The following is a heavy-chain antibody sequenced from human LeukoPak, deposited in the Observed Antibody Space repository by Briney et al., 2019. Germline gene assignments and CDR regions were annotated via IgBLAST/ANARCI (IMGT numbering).Heavy chain of an antibody. CDR1: GFTFSSYV. CDR2: ISGNGRDT. CDR3: ASLGIGGY. D-gene: IGHD7-27*01. Sequence: PGGSLRLSCADSGFTFSSYVMSWVRQAPGKGLEWVSAISGNGRDTHYPDSVRGRFTISRDNSKNTVYLQMNILRAEDTAVYYCASLGIGGYWGQGTLVTVSS. J-gene: IGHJ4*02. V-gene: IGHV3-23*01.